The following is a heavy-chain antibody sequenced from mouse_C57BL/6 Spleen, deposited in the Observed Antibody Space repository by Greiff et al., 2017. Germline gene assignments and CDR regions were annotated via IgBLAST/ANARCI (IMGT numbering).Heavy chain of an antibody. CDR3: AREGSNDSAY. D-gene: IGHD2-12*01. CDR2: IYPGDGDT. V-gene: IGHV1-82*01. CDR1: GYAFSSSW. J-gene: IGHJ3*01. Sequence: QVQLQQSGPELVKPGASVKISCKASGYAFSSSWMNWVKQRPGKGLEWIGRIYPGDGDTNYNGKFKGKATLTVAKSSSTAYMQLISLTSEYSAVGFCAREGSNDSAYWGQGTLVTVSA.